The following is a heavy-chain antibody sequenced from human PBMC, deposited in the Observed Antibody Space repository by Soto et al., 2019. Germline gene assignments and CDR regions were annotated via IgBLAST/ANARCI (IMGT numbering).Heavy chain of an antibody. J-gene: IGHJ4*02. V-gene: IGHV3-48*02. CDR2: ISSTSSVI. D-gene: IGHD3-22*01. Sequence: PGGSLRLSCAASGFAFSSYTMNWVRQAPGKGLEWVSYISSTSSVIYYADSVKGRFTISRDNAKNSLYLQMNSLRDEDTAVYYCARDSGYHFDSSGWGQGTLVTVSS. CDR1: GFAFSSYT. CDR3: ARDSGYHFDSSG.